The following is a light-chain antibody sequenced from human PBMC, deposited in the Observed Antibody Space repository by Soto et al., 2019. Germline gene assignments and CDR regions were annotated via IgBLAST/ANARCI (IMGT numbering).Light chain of an antibody. CDR1: QSVTSTY. CDR2: GAS. V-gene: IGKV3-20*01. CDR3: QQYGDSLLT. Sequence: IVLTQSPGTLSLSPGERATLSCRASQSVTSTYLTWYQQRPGQAPRLLIYGASRRATGIPDRFSGSGSGTDFTLTISRLEPEDFAVYYFQQYGDSLLTFGGGTKVEIK. J-gene: IGKJ4*01.